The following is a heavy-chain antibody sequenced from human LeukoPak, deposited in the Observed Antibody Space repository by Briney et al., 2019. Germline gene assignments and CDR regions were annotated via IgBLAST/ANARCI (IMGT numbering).Heavy chain of an antibody. Sequence: ASVKVSCKASGYTFTGYYMHWARQAPGQGLEWMGWINPNSGGTNYAQKLQGRVTTTRDKSISTAYMELSRLRSDDTAVYYCGRGYCSGGSCYDWFDPWGQGTLVTVSS. CDR3: GRGYCSGGSCYDWFDP. J-gene: IGHJ5*02. V-gene: IGHV1-2*02. D-gene: IGHD2-15*01. CDR2: INPNSGGT. CDR1: GYTFTGYY.